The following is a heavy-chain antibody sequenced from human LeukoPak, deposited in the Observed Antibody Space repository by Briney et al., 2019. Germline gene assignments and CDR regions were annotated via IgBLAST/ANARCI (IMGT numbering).Heavy chain of an antibody. CDR2: MNPNSGNT. CDR1: GYTFTGYY. CDR3: ARELRWRTTAGLDY. D-gene: IGHD4-23*01. V-gene: IGHV1-8*03. J-gene: IGHJ4*02. Sequence: ASVKVSCKASGYTFTGYYMHWVRQAPGQGLEWMGWMNPNSGNTGYAQKFQGRVIITRNTSISTAYMELSSLRSEDTAVYYCARELRWRTTAGLDYWGQGTLVTVSS.